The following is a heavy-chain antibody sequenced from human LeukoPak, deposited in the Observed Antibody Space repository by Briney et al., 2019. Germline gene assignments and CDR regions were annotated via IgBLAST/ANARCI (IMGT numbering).Heavy chain of an antibody. CDR3: ARDRGSGYDFDY. CDR2: INPSGGST. D-gene: IGHD5-12*01. J-gene: IGHJ4*02. V-gene: IGHV1-46*01. CDR1: GYTFTSYY. Sequence: ASVKVSCKASGYTFTSYYMHWVRQAPGQGLEWMGIINPSGGSTSYAQKFQGRVTMTRDTSTSTVYMELSRLRSDDTAVYYCARDRGSGYDFDYWGQGTLVTVSS.